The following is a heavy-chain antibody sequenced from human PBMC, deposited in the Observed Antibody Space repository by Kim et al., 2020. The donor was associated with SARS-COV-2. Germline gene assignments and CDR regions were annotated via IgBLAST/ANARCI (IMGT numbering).Heavy chain of an antibody. J-gene: IGHJ4*02. Sequence: SWKGRFAISRDNSNNTLYLQLNSLGAEDTAVYYCAKESITMIVVVGGYWGQGTLVTVSS. V-gene: IGHV3-23*01. D-gene: IGHD3-22*01. CDR3: AKESITMIVVVGGY.